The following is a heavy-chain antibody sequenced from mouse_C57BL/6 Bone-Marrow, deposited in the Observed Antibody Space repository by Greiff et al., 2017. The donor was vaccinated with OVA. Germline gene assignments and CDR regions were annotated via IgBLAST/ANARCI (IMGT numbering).Heavy chain of an antibody. CDR3: ARFLTGDWYFDV. Sequence: QVQLQPSGAELARPGASVKLSCKASGYTFTSYGISWVKQRTGQGLEWIGEIYPRSGNTYYNEKFKGKATLTADKSSSTAYMELRSLTSEDSAVYFCARFLTGDWYFDVWGTGTTVTVSS. CDR2: IYPRSGNT. J-gene: IGHJ1*03. CDR1: GYTFTSYG. V-gene: IGHV1-81*01. D-gene: IGHD4-1*01.